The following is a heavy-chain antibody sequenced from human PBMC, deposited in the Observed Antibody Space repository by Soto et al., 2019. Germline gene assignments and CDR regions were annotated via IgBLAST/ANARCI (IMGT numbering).Heavy chain of an antibody. CDR3: AKEGASSWYFFDY. V-gene: IGHV1-46*01. Sequence: ASVKLSCKTSVYIFTNYYIHWGRQTHGQGLEWMAIINPLPTSGSTNYAQKFQGRVTVTRDTSTSTVYLELSSLRSDDTAVYYCAKEGASSWYFFDYWGQGTLVTVSS. CDR2: INPLPTSGST. D-gene: IGHD6-13*01. J-gene: IGHJ4*02. CDR1: VYIFTNYY.